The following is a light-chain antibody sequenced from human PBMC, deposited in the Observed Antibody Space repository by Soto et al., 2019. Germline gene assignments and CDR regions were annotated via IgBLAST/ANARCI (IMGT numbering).Light chain of an antibody. J-gene: IGLJ3*02. CDR1: SSNIGSNT. CDR2: GNN. CDR3: AAWDDSLNGWV. V-gene: IGLV1-44*01. Sequence: QSVLTQPPSASGTPGQRVTISCSGSSSNIGSNTVNWYQQLPGTAPKLLMYGNNERPSGVPDRFSGSKSGTSASLAISGLQSEDEADYYCAAWDDSLNGWVFGGGTKVTVL.